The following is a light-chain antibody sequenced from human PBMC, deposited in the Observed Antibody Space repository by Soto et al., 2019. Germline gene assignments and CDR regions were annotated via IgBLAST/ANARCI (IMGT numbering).Light chain of an antibody. CDR1: SSDVGGYNY. CDR2: DVS. V-gene: IGLV2-11*01. Sequence: QSALTQPRSVSGSPGQSVTISCTGTSSDVGGYNYVSWYQQHPGKAPKLMTYDVSKRPSGVPDRFSGSKSGNTASLTISGLQAEDEADYYCCSYAGSYTFVVFGGGTKVTVL. CDR3: CSYAGSYTFVV. J-gene: IGLJ2*01.